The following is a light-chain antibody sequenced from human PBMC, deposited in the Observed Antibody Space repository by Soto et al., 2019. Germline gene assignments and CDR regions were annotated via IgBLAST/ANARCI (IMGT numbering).Light chain of an antibody. J-gene: IGLJ1*01. V-gene: IGLV2-14*01. CDR1: NSDVGGYKY. Sequence: QSALTQPASVSGSPGQSITISCAGTNSDVGGYKYVSWYQQNPGKAPKLIIYEVSSRPSGVSNRFSGSKSGNTASLTISGLQAEDEADYYCSSYTSASTLYVFGSGTMLTVL. CDR2: EVS. CDR3: SSYTSASTLYV.